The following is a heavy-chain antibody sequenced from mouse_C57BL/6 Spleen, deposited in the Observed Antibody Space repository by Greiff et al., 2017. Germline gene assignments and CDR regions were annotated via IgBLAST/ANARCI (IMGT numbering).Heavy chain of an antibody. CDR2: ISDGGSYT. CDR1: GFTFSSYA. V-gene: IGHV5-4*01. J-gene: IGHJ4*01. Sequence: EVQVVESGGGLVKPGGSLKLSCAASGFTFSSYAMSWVRQTPEKRLEWVATISDGGSYTYYPDNVKGRFTISRDNAKNNLYLQMSHLKSEDTAMYYCASYYYGTPYYAMDYWGQGTSVTVSS. CDR3: ASYYYGTPYYAMDY. D-gene: IGHD1-1*01.